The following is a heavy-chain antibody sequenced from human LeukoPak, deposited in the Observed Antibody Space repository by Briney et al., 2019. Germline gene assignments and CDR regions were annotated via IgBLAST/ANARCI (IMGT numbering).Heavy chain of an antibody. V-gene: IGHV1-69*04. CDR1: GGTFSSYA. CDR3: ARDEGYYRLDY. Sequence: SVKVSCKASGGTFSSYAISWVRQAPGQGLEWMGRINPILGIANYAQKFQGRVTITADKSTSTAYMELSSLRSEDTAVYYCARDEGYYRLDYWGQGTLVTVSS. J-gene: IGHJ4*02. CDR2: INPILGIA. D-gene: IGHD3-22*01.